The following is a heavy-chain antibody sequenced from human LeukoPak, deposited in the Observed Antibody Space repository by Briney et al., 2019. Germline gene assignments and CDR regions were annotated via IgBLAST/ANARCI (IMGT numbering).Heavy chain of an antibody. V-gene: IGHV1-8*02. J-gene: IGHJ6*03. CDR2: MNPNSGNT. CDR3: ARDNGGTAMAYYYYYYMDV. D-gene: IGHD5-18*01. CDR1: GYTFTSYD. Sequence: ASVKVSCKASGYTFTSYDINWVRQATGQGLEWMGWMNPNSGNTGYAQKFQGRVTMTRDTSISTAYMELSSLRSEDTAVYYCARDNGGTAMAYYYYYYMDVWGKGTTVTISS.